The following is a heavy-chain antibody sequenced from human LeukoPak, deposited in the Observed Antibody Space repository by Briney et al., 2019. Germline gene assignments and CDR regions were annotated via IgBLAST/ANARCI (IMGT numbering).Heavy chain of an antibody. J-gene: IGHJ4*02. CDR3: AREGDNGSGSYFDY. V-gene: IGHV4-59*01. CDR2: IYYSGST. D-gene: IGHD3-10*01. Sequence: SETLSLTCTVSGGSISSYYWSWIRQPPGKGLEWIGYIYYSGSTNYNPSLKSRVTTSVDTSKNQFSLKLSSVTAADTAVYYCAREGDNGSGSYFDYWGQGTLVTVSS. CDR1: GGSISSYY.